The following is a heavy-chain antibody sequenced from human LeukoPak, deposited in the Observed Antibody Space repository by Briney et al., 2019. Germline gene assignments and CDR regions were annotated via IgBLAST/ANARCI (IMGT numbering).Heavy chain of an antibody. V-gene: IGHV4-59*01. J-gene: IGHJ4*02. D-gene: IGHD4-11*01. Sequence: YPSETLSLTCTVSGASMSDYYWSWIRQPPGKGLEWIGYIYNSGSTNYNPSLKSRVTISVDTSKNQFSLKLSSVTAADTAMYYCARVTFITTGFDYWGQGTLVTVSS. CDR2: IYNSGST. CDR3: ARVTFITTGFDY. CDR1: GASMSDYY.